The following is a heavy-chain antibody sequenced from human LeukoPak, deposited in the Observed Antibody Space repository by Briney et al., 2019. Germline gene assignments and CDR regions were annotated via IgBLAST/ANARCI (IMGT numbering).Heavy chain of an antibody. J-gene: IGHJ4*02. D-gene: IGHD3-10*01. CDR3: AKVVNYRWFGEPTPSAYFDY. Sequence: GGSLRLSCAASGFTFSSYGMHWVRQAPGKGLEWVAFIRYDGSNKYYADSVKGRFTISRDNSKNTLYLQMNSLRAEDTAVYYCAKVVNYRWFGEPTPSAYFDYWGQGTLVTVSS. CDR2: IRYDGSNK. V-gene: IGHV3-30*02. CDR1: GFTFSSYG.